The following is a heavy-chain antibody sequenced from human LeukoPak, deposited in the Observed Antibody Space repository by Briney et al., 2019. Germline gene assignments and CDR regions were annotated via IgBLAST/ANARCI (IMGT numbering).Heavy chain of an antibody. D-gene: IGHD4-17*01. V-gene: IGHV4-59*01. Sequence: SETLSLTRTVSGGSINSYYWSWIRQPPGKGLEWIGYIYYRGSTNYNPSLKSRVTFSVDTSKNQFSLKLNSVTAADTAVYYCARGGDYGDLRYFDYWGQGTLVTVSS. CDR2: IYYRGST. CDR1: GGSINSYY. CDR3: ARGGDYGDLRYFDY. J-gene: IGHJ4*02.